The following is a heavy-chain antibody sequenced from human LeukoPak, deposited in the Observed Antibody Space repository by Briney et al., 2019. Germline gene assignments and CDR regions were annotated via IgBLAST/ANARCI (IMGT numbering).Heavy chain of an antibody. V-gene: IGHV3-30*04. CDR1: GFTFSSYA. D-gene: IGHD3-10*01. J-gene: IGHJ6*03. CDR3: ARLSAYYYGSYFYYYMDV. Sequence: GGSLRLSCAASGFTFSSYAMHWVRQAPGKGLEWVAVISYDGSNKYYADSVKGRFTISRDNAKKSVYLHMSSLRAEDTALYYCARLSAYYYGSYFYYYMDVWGKGTTVTVSS. CDR2: ISYDGSNK.